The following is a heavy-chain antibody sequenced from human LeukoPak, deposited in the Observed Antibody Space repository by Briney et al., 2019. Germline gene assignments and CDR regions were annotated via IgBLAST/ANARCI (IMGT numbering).Heavy chain of an antibody. V-gene: IGHV3-64D*06. CDR2: ISSNGGST. Sequence: PGGSLRLSCSASGFTFSSYAMQWVRQAPGKGLEYVSAISSNGGSTNYADSVKDRFTISRDNSKNTLYLQMSSLRAEDTAVYYCAKAGSGSYYKSRSGMDVWGKGTTVIVSS. CDR1: GFTFSSYA. J-gene: IGHJ6*04. CDR3: AKAGSGSYYKSRSGMDV. D-gene: IGHD3-10*01.